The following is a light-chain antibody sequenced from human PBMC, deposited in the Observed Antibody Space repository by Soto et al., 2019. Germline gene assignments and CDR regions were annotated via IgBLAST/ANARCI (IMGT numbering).Light chain of an antibody. J-gene: IGLJ2*01. Sequence: QSALTQPASVSGSPGQSITISCTGTSSDVGSYNLVSWYQQYPGKAPKLIIYEVNKRPSGVSNRFSGAKSGNTASLTISGLQTEDEADYDCCSYAGGNTLIFGGGTKLTVL. V-gene: IGLV2-23*02. CDR1: SSDVGSYNL. CDR2: EVN. CDR3: CSYAGGNTLI.